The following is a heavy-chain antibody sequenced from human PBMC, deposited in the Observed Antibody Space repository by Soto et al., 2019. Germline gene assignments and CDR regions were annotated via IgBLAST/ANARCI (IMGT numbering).Heavy chain of an antibody. CDR1: GYTFTSYG. D-gene: IGHD1-1*01. CDR3: ARGRYVDY. J-gene: IGHJ4*02. Sequence: QVHLVQSGAEVKKPGASVKVSCKASGYTFTSYGITWVRQAPGQGLEWMGWISAHNGNTDYAQKLQGRVIVTRDTSTSTAYMELRRLISDDTAVYYGARGRYVDYWGQGALVTVSS. V-gene: IGHV1-18*01. CDR2: ISAHNGNT.